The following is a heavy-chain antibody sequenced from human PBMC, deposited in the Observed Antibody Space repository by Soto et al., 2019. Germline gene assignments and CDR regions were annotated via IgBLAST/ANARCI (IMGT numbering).Heavy chain of an antibody. CDR3: ARGLGSYYRRPFDY. J-gene: IGHJ4*02. Sequence: SETLSLTCAVYGGSFSGYYWSWIRQPPGKGLEWIGEINHSGSTNYNPSLKSRVTISVDTSKNQFSLKLSSVTAADTAVYYCARGLGSYYRRPFDYWGQGTLVTVSS. D-gene: IGHD3-10*01. CDR1: GGSFSGYY. CDR2: INHSGST. V-gene: IGHV4-34*01.